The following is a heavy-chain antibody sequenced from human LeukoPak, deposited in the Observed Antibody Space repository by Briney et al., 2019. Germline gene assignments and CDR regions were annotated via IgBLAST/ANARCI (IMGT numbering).Heavy chain of an antibody. CDR3: ARSEKAADAFDI. Sequence: GGSLRLSCAASGFTVSSHYMSWVRQAPGKGLEWVSVIYSGGSTYYADSVKGRFTISRDNSKNTLYPQMNSLRAEDTAVYYCARSEKAADAFDIWGQGTMVTVSS. D-gene: IGHD1-14*01. V-gene: IGHV3-53*01. J-gene: IGHJ3*02. CDR2: IYSGGST. CDR1: GFTVSSHY.